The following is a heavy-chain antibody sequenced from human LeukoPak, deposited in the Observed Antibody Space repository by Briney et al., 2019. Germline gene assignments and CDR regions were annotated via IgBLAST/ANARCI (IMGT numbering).Heavy chain of an antibody. Sequence: SETLSLTCAVSGYSISSAFYWGWIRQPPGKGLEWIGSISHSENTYYNPSLKSRVTISMDTSKNQFSLKVKSLTAADTAVYYCGRVTVGQWLNFWGQGTLVTVSS. CDR2: ISHSENT. D-gene: IGHD6-19*01. J-gene: IGHJ4*02. V-gene: IGHV4-38-2*01. CDR3: GRVTVGQWLNF. CDR1: GYSISSAFY.